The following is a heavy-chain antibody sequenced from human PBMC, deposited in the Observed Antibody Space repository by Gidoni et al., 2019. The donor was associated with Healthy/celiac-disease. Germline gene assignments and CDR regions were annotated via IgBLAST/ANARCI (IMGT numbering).Heavy chain of an antibody. CDR1: GFTFSSYD. J-gene: IGHJ6*02. CDR3: ARVSPPGIAVAGDYGMDV. Sequence: EVQLVESGGGVVQPGGALRLSCAASGFTFSSYDMHWVRQATGKGLEWVSAIGTAGDTYYPGSVKGRFTISRENAKNSLYLQMNSLRAGDTAVYYCARVSPPGIAVAGDYGMDVWGQGTTVTVSS. V-gene: IGHV3-13*01. D-gene: IGHD6-19*01. CDR2: IGTAGDT.